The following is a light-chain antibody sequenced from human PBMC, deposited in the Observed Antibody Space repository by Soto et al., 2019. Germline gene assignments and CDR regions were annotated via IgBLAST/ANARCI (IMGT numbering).Light chain of an antibody. CDR1: QDISDV. CDR3: QQSYSTPQT. V-gene: IGKV1-39*01. Sequence: DIQMTQSPSALSASVGDRVTITCQASQDISDVLNWYQQKPGKAPKLLIYAASSLQSGVPSGFSGSGSGTDFTLTISSLQPEDFATYYCQQSYSTPQTFGQGTKVDI. CDR2: AAS. J-gene: IGKJ1*01.